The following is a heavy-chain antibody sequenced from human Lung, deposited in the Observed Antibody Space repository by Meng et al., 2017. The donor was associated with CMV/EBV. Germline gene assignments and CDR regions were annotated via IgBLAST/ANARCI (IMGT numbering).Heavy chain of an antibody. J-gene: IGHJ4*02. D-gene: IGHD3-10*01. CDR1: GFTFSSYA. Sequence: GESXKISCAASGFTFSSYAMSWVRQAPGKGLEWVSAISGSGGSTYYADSVKGRFTISRDNSKNTLYLQMNSLRAEDTAVYYCAKRLGGLLSSDADLGYWGKGTXVTVSS. CDR2: ISGSGGST. V-gene: IGHV3-23*01. CDR3: AKRLGGLLSSDADLGY.